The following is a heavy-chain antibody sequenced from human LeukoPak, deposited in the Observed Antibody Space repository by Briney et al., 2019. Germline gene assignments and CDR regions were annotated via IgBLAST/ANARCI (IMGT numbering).Heavy chain of an antibody. CDR2: INWNGGST. CDR1: GFTFSSYA. D-gene: IGHD6-13*01. V-gene: IGHV3-20*04. J-gene: IGHJ4*02. Sequence: PGGSLRLSCAASGFTFSSYAMNWVRQAPGKGLEWVSDINWNGGSTGYADSVKGRFTISRDNAKNSLYLQMNSLRAEDTALYYCARDYSSSWYGGDYWGQGTLVTVSS. CDR3: ARDYSSSWYGGDY.